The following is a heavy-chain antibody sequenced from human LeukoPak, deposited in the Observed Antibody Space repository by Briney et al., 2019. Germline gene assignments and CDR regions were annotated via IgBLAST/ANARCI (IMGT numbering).Heavy chain of an antibody. Sequence: GGSLRLSCAAPGFTFSNYWMSWVRQAPGKGLEWVSFIDSGGNTYYADSVKGRFTISRDNSKNTVHLQMNSLRAEDTAMYYCARRAGDCSHPYDYWGQGTLVTVSS. CDR1: GFTFSNYW. CDR2: IDSGGNT. V-gene: IGHV3-53*01. CDR3: ARRAGDCSHPYDY. J-gene: IGHJ4*02. D-gene: IGHD2-21*01.